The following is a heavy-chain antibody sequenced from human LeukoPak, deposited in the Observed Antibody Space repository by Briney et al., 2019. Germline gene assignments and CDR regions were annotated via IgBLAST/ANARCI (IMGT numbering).Heavy chain of an antibody. CDR2: IKQDGSEK. CDR3: VKDVGYSSSSYFDY. Sequence: GGSLRLSCAASGFTFSSYWMSWVRQAPGKGLEWVANIKQDGSEKYYVDSVKGRFTISRDNAKNSLYLQMNSLRAEDTAVYYCVKDVGYSSSSYFDYWGQGTLVTVSS. CDR1: GFTFSSYW. J-gene: IGHJ4*02. D-gene: IGHD6-6*01. V-gene: IGHV3-7*01.